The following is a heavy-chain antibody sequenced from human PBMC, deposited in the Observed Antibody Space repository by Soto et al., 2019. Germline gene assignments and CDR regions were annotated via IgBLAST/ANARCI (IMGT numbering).Heavy chain of an antibody. CDR2: ISGSGGST. CDR1: GFTFSSYA. Sequence: SLRLSCAASGFTFSSYAMSWVRQAPGKGLEWVSAISGSGGSTYYADSVKGRFTISRDNSKNTLYLQMNSLGAEDTAVYYCAKDQTRFLDPNWFDPWGQGTLVTVSS. V-gene: IGHV3-23*01. CDR3: AKDQTRFLDPNWFDP. J-gene: IGHJ5*02. D-gene: IGHD3-3*01.